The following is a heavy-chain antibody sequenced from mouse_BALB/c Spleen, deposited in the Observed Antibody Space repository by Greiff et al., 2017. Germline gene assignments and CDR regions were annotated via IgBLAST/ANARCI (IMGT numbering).Heavy chain of an antibody. D-gene: IGHD2-10*02. J-gene: IGHJ4*01. Sequence: ESGPGLVKPSQSLSLTCSVTGYSITSGYYWNWIRQFPGNKLEWMGYISYDGSNNYNPSLKNRISITRDTSKNQFFLKLNSVTTEDTATYYCAREGYDYAMDYGGQGTSVTVSS. V-gene: IGHV3-6*02. CDR2: ISYDGSN. CDR3: AREGYDYAMDY. CDR1: GYSITSGYY.